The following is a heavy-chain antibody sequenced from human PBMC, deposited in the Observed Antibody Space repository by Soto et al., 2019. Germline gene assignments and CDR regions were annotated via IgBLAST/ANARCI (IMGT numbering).Heavy chain of an antibody. CDR3: ARVPRPESSESLLLWFGEFATP. CDR2: IYYSGST. CDR1: GGSVSSGSYY. Sequence: PSETLSLTCTVSGGSVSSGSYYWSWIRQPPGKGLEWIGYIYYSGSTNYNPSLKSRVTISVDTSKNQFSLKLSSVTAADTAVYYCARVPRPESSESLLLWFGEFATPWGQGTLVTVSS. D-gene: IGHD3-10*01. J-gene: IGHJ5*02. V-gene: IGHV4-61*01.